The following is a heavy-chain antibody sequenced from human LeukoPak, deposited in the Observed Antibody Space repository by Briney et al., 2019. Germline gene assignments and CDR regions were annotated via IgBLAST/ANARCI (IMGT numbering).Heavy chain of an antibody. V-gene: IGHV1-2*02. CDR1: GYTFTGYY. CDR3: ARARLVGSYCAFDI. CDR2: INPNSGGT. Sequence: GASVKVSCKASGYTFTGYYMHWVRQAPGQGLEWMGWINPNSGGTNYAQKFQGRVTMTRDTSISTAYMELSRLRSDDTAVYYCARARLVGSYCAFDIWGQGTMVTVSS. D-gene: IGHD1-26*01. J-gene: IGHJ3*02.